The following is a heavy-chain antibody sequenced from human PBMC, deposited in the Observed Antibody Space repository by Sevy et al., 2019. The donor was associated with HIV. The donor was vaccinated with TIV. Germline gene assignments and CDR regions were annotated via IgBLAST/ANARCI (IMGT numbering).Heavy chain of an antibody. V-gene: IGHV4-34*03. D-gene: IGHD3-16*01. CDR3: GGGVGGGKYYFDY. CDR1: GGSFSGYY. CDR2: INHSGST. J-gene: IGHJ4*02. Sequence: SETLSLTCAVYGGSFSGYYWSWIRQPPGKGLEWIGEINHSGSTNYNPSLKSRVTISVDTSKNQFSLELRSVTAADTALDFRGGGVGGGKYYFDYWGQGTLVTVSS.